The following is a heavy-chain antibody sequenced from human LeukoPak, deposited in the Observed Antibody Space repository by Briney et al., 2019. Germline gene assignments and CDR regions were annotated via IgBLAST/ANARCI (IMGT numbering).Heavy chain of an antibody. Sequence: SVKVSCKASGGTFSSYAISWVRQAPGQGLEWMGGIIPIFGTANYAQKFQGRVTITADESTSTAYMELSSLRSEDTAVYYCARVWARGYDAGAYYYYGMDVWGQGTTVTVSS. CDR3: ARVWARGYDAGAYYYYGMDV. CDR2: IIPIFGTA. V-gene: IGHV1-69*01. CDR1: GGTFSSYA. J-gene: IGHJ6*02. D-gene: IGHD5-12*01.